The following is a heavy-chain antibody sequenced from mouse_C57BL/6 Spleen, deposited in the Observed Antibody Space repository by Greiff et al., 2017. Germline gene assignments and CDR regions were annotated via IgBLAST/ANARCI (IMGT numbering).Heavy chain of an antibody. V-gene: IGHV1-69*01. Sequence: QVQLQQPGAELVMPGASVKLSCKASGSTFTSYRMHWVKQRPGHGLEWIGEIDPSDSYTNYNHKFKGKSTLTVDKSSSTAYRELSSLTYEDSAVYYCARRTNYPYAMDYWGQGTSVTVSS. CDR1: GSTFTSYR. CDR3: ARRTNYPYAMDY. J-gene: IGHJ4*01. CDR2: IDPSDSYT. D-gene: IGHD2-1*01.